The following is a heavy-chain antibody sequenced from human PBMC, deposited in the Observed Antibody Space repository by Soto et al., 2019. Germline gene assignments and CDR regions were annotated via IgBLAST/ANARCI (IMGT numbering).Heavy chain of an antibody. CDR3: ARLNGYCVSTKCHGYYGMDV. V-gene: IGHV4-59*08. D-gene: IGHD2-2*03. J-gene: IGHJ6*02. CDR1: SDFIGSYY. CDR2: IYYSGST. Sequence: PSETLSLTWTISSDFIGSYYWIWIRQPPGKGLEWIGYIYYSGSTNYNPSLKSRVTISVDTSKNQFSLKLSSVTAADTAVYYCARLNGYCVSTKCHGYYGMDVWGQGTTVT.